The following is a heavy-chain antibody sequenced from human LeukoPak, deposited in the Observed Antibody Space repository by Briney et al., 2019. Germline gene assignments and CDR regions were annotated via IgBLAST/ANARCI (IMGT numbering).Heavy chain of an antibody. CDR3: ARVLWFGELYSNWFDP. V-gene: IGHV1-2*02. CDR2: INPNSGGT. Sequence: ASVKVSCKASGYTFTGYYTHWVRQAPGQGLEWMGWINPNSGGTNYAQKFQGRVTMTRDTSISTAYMELSRLRSDDTAVYYCARVLWFGELYSNWFDPWGQGTLVTVSS. CDR1: GYTFTGYY. D-gene: IGHD3-10*01. J-gene: IGHJ5*02.